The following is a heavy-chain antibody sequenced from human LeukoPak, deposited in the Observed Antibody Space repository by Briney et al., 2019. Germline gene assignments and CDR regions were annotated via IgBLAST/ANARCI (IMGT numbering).Heavy chain of an antibody. J-gene: IGHJ4*02. V-gene: IGHV3-30*02. CDR3: AKDKAARPSVFDY. Sequence: GGSLRLSCAASGFTFSSYGMHWVRQAPGKGLEWVAFIRYDGSNKYYADSVKGRFTISRDNSKNTLYLQMNSLRAEDTAVYYCAKDKAARPSVFDYWGQGTLVTVSS. D-gene: IGHD6-6*01. CDR1: GFTFSSYG. CDR2: IRYDGSNK.